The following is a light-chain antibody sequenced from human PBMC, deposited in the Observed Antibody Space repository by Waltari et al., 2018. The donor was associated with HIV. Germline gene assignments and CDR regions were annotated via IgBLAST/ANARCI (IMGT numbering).Light chain of an antibody. CDR3: QQYDSSLPAYT. CDR1: QSVSSSY. V-gene: IGKV3-20*01. J-gene: IGKJ2*01. CDR2: GAS. Sequence: EIVLTQSPGTLSLSPGERATLSCRASQSVSSSYLAWYQQKPGQAPRLRIDGASSRATGIPDRFTGSGSGTDFTLTITRLGPEDFVLYYCQQYDSSLPAYTFGQGTKLEIK.